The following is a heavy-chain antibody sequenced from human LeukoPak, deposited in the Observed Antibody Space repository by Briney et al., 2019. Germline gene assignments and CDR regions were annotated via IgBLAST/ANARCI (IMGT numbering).Heavy chain of an antibody. Sequence: ASVKLSCKASGYTFTSYGISWVRQAPGQGLEWMGWISAYNGNTNYAQKLPGRVTMTTDTSTSTAYMELRSLSADDTAVYYCAIDADPYCSSTSRYSWFDPWGQGTLVTVSS. D-gene: IGHD2-2*01. V-gene: IGHV1-18*01. J-gene: IGHJ5*02. CDR1: GYTFTSYG. CDR2: ISAYNGNT. CDR3: AIDADPYCSSTSRYSWFDP.